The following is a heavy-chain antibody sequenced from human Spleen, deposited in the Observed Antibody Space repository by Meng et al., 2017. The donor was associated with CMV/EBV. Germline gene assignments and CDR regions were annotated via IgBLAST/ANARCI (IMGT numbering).Heavy chain of an antibody. J-gene: IGHJ6*02. D-gene: IGHD5-24*01. Sequence: SVKVSCKASGGILSNYAINWVRRAPGQGLEWVGDFIPLYGTTDYAQKLQDRVTISTDESTSTAFMELSSLTPEDTDVYYCARGKIEMATIMGPMDVWGQGTTVTVSS. CDR3: ARGKIEMATIMGPMDV. CDR1: GGILSNYA. V-gene: IGHV1-69*05. CDR2: FIPLYGTT.